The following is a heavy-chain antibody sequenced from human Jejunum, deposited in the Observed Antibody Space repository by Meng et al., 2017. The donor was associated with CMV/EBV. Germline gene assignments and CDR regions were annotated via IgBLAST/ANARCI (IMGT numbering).Heavy chain of an antibody. CDR2: IKEDGGQK. Sequence: CAASGFIFSTYWMPWVRQAPGKGLELLANIKEDGGQKNYVDSLKGRFTISRDNAKNSLYLQMNTLRADDTAVYYCVRDAGWFHFDYWGQGTLVTVSS. V-gene: IGHV3-7*01. CDR3: VRDAGWFHFDY. J-gene: IGHJ4*02. D-gene: IGHD2-15*01. CDR1: GFIFSTYW.